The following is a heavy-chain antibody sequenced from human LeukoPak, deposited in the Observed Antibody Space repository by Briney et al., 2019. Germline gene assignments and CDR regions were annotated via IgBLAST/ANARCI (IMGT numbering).Heavy chain of an antibody. J-gene: IGHJ5*01. CDR3: VRLYCDGDCSQHKWFDS. V-gene: IGHV4-4*07. CDR2: IDVSGAT. CDR1: GGSISNYY. Sequence: SETLSLACSVSGGSISNYYWSWIRQSAGTGLEWIGRIDVSGATVYNPSFTSRVTISVDKSKNQFSLRLTSVTAADTAMYYCVRLYCDGDCSQHKWFDSWGQGTLVIVSS. D-gene: IGHD2-21*02.